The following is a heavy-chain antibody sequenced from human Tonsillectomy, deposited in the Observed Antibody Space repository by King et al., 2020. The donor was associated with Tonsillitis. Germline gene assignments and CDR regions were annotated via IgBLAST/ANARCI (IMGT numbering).Heavy chain of an antibody. Sequence: HVQLVESGGGVVQPGRSLRLSCAASGFTFSSYGMHWVRQAPGKGLEWVAVISYDGSNKYYADSVKGRFTISRDNSKNTLYLQMNSLRAEETAVYYCAKNIAAAGTTPNYYYYYGMDVWGQGTTVTVSS. D-gene: IGHD6-13*01. CDR2: ISYDGSNK. CDR1: GFTFSSYG. J-gene: IGHJ6*02. V-gene: IGHV3-30*18. CDR3: AKNIAAAGTTPNYYYYYGMDV.